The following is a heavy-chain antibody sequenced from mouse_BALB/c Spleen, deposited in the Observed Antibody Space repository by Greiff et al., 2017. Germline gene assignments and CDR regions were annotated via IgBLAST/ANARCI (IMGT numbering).Heavy chain of an antibody. CDR1: GFTFSSFG. D-gene: IGHD1-1*01. CDR3: ARSGYYGSSYRWYFDV. CDR2: ISSGSSTI. Sequence: EVMLVESGGGLVQPGGSRKLSCAASGFTFSSFGMHWVRQAPEKGLEWVAYISSGSSTIYYADTVKGRSTISRDNPKNTLFLQMTSLRSEDTAMYYCARSGYYGSSYRWYFDVWGAGTTVTVSS. V-gene: IGHV5-17*02. J-gene: IGHJ1*01.